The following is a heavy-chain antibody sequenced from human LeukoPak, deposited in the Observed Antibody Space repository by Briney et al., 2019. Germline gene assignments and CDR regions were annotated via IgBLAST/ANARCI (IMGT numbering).Heavy chain of an antibody. CDR1: GYTFTSYS. J-gene: IGHJ4*02. CDR2: ISTYNGNT. V-gene: IGHV1-18*01. Sequence: ASVKVSCRASGYTFTSYSINWVRQAPGQGLEWMGWISTYNGNTNYAQKLQGRVTMTTDTSTSTAYMELRSLRSDDTAVYYCAKDRWRDGSSSFDNWGQGTLVTVSS. CDR3: AKDRWRDGSSSFDN. D-gene: IGHD6-6*01.